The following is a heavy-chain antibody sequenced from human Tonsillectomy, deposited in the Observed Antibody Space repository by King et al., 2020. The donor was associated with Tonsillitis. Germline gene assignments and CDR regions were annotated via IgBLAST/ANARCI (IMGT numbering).Heavy chain of an antibody. D-gene: IGHD3-16*01. V-gene: IGHV4-30-4*01. CDR3: ARGSPDLRVGVLYYYYYTDV. J-gene: IGHJ6*03. CDR2: IYYSGSA. CDR1: GGSISSGDYY. Sequence: VQLQESGPGLVKPSQTLSLTCTVSGGSISSGDYYWSWIRQPPGKGLEWIGYIYYSGSAYYTPSLKSRVTISVDMSKNQFSLKLNSVTAADTAVYYCARGSPDLRVGVLYYYYYTDVWGKGTTVTVSS.